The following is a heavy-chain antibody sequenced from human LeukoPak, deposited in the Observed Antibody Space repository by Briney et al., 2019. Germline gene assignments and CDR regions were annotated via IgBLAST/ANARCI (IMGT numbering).Heavy chain of an antibody. Sequence: GGSLRLSCAASGFTFSSYLMHWVRQAPGKGLVWVSRIYSDGSITNYADSVKGRFTISRDNAKNTLYLQMDSLRAEDTAVYYCATSSSAAFNIWGQGTMVTVSS. J-gene: IGHJ3*02. D-gene: IGHD6-6*01. CDR3: ATSSSAAFNI. CDR2: IYSDGSIT. V-gene: IGHV3-74*01. CDR1: GFTFSSYL.